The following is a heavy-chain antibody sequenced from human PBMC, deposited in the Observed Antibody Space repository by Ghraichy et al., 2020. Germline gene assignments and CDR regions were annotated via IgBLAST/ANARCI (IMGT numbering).Heavy chain of an antibody. J-gene: IGHJ4*02. V-gene: IGHV3-23*01. Sequence: GESLNISCEASGFTFRNYDMTWVRQAPGKGLEWVSTITDTGGNRYYADSVKGRFTISRDNSKTTLYLQMNSLRAEDTATYFCAKSSVGWSGPDDYWGQGTLGAVSS. CDR1: GFTFRNYD. D-gene: IGHD3-3*01. CDR3: AKSSVGWSGPDDY. CDR2: ITDTGGNR.